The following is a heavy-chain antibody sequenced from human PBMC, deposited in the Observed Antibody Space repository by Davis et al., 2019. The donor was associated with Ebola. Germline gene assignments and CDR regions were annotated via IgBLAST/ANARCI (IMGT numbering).Heavy chain of an antibody. Sequence: SSVNVSCKASGGTFSTYTVSWVRQVPGQGLEWMGRIIPILDMAKYAQKFQVRVTITADKSTSTAYMELSSLTSEDTALYYCARDRGAPYYFDSGGQGTLVTVYS. V-gene: IGHV1-69*04. J-gene: IGHJ4*02. CDR2: IIPILDMA. D-gene: IGHD2-21*01. CDR1: GGTFSTYT. CDR3: ARDRGAPYYFDS.